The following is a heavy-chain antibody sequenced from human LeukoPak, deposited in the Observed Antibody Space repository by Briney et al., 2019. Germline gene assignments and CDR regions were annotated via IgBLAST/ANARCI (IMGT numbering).Heavy chain of an antibody. D-gene: IGHD5-24*01. CDR2: IWYDGSSE. Sequence: GRSLRLSCAASGFTFSSFGMHWVRQAPGKGLEWVAVIWYDGSSEYYADSVKGRFTISRDNSKNTLYLQMNSLRAEDTAVYYCARQQKRDGYNQLNWFDPWGQGTLVTVSS. J-gene: IGHJ5*02. CDR1: GFTFSSFG. V-gene: IGHV3-33*01. CDR3: ARQQKRDGYNQLNWFDP.